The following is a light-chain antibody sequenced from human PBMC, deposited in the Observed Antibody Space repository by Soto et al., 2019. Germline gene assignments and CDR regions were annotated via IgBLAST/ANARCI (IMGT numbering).Light chain of an antibody. CDR1: ESVRNNS. V-gene: IGKV3-20*01. Sequence: LILTQSPGTLSLSPGERATLSCRASESVRNNSLAWYQQHPGQAPRLLICGASSRATGIPDRFTGTGSGADFVLTISRLEPDDSAVYFCHHYGYGADTFGQGTKLEIK. J-gene: IGKJ2*01. CDR2: GAS. CDR3: HHYGYGADT.